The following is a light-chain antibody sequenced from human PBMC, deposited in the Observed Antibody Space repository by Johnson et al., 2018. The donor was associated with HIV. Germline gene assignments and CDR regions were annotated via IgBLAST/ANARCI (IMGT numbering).Light chain of an antibody. CDR3: GTWDSSLNVYV. J-gene: IGLJ1*01. CDR2: ENN. V-gene: IGLV1-51*02. CDR1: RSNIGNNY. Sequence: QSVLTQPPSVSAAPGQKVTISCSGSRSNIGNNYVSWYQQLPGTAPKLLIYENNKRPSGIPDRFSGSKSGTSATLGITGLQTGDEADYYCGTWDSSLNVYVFGTGTKVTVL.